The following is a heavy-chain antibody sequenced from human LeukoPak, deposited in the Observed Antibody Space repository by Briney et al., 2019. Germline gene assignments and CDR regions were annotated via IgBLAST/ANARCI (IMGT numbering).Heavy chain of an antibody. J-gene: IGHJ5*02. CDR1: GGTFSSYA. V-gene: IGHV1-69*05. CDR3: ARATNRDDFWSGYRYNWFDP. D-gene: IGHD3-3*01. Sequence: SVKVSCKATGGTFSSYAISWVRQAPGQGLEWMGGIIPIFGTANYAQKFQGRVTITTDESTSTAYMELSSLRSEDTAVYYCARATNRDDFWSGYRYNWFDPWGQGTLVTVSS. CDR2: IIPIFGTA.